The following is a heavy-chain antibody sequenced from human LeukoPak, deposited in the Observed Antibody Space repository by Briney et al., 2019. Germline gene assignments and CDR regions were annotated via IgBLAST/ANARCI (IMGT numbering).Heavy chain of an antibody. CDR2: ISYDGSDK. CDR3: AREYITAARWFDP. Sequence: PGGSLRLSCAASGFTFSSYGMHWVRQAPGKGLEWVAVISYDGSDKYYADSVKGRFTISRDNSKNTLYLQMNSLRAEDTAVYYCAREYITAARWFDPWGQGTLVTVSS. CDR1: GFTFSSYG. D-gene: IGHD6-13*01. V-gene: IGHV3-30*03. J-gene: IGHJ5*02.